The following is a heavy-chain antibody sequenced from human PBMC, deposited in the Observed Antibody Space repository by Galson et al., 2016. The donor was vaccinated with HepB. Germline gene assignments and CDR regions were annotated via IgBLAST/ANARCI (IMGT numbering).Heavy chain of an antibody. Sequence: PTQGIPTQTLTLTRTFSGLSLSTSGLSGGWMRQPPGKALGWLALIYGDDGKRYSPPGKSRLTITKDTSKNQVVLTMTNVDAVDTATYYCAYILMIYGLVRPDTGCDSWGQGILVTVSS. CDR3: AYILMIYGLVRPDTGCDS. CDR1: GLSLSTSGLS. CDR2: IYGDDGK. D-gene: IGHD3/OR15-3a*01. J-gene: IGHJ5*01. V-gene: IGHV2-5*02.